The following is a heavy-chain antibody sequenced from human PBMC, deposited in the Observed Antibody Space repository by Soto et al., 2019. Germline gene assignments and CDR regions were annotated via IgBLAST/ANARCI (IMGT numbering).Heavy chain of an antibody. J-gene: IGHJ4*02. CDR2: IDSDGTST. D-gene: IGHD3-22*01. CDR3: ARFGTYYDSSGFAY. V-gene: IGHV3-74*01. Sequence: LRLSCAASGFTLSHNWMHWVRQGPGKGLEWVSRIDSDGTSTTYADSVKGRFTISRDNAKNTLYLQMNSLRAEDTAVYYCARFGTYYDSSGFAYWGQGTLVTVSS. CDR1: GFTLSHNW.